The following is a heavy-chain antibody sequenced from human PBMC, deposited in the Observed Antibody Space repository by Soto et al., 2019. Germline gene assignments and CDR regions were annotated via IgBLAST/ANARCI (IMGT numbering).Heavy chain of an antibody. Sequence: QVQLQQWGAGLLKPSETLSLTCAVYGGSFSGYYWSWIRQPPGKGLEWIGEINHSGSTNYNPSLKSRVTISVDTSKNQFSLKLSSVTAADTAVYYCARETPYSSSWYHDYWGQGTLVTVSS. D-gene: IGHD6-13*01. V-gene: IGHV4-34*01. J-gene: IGHJ4*02. CDR2: INHSGST. CDR1: GGSFSGYY. CDR3: ARETPYSSSWYHDY.